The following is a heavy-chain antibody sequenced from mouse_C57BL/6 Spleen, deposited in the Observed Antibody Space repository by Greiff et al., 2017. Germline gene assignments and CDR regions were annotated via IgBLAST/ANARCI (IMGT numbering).Heavy chain of an antibody. J-gene: IGHJ4*01. Sequence: VQLQQSGAELARPGASVKLSCKASGYTFTSYGISWVKQRTGQGLEWIGEIYPRSGNPYYNEQFKGQATLTADKSSSTAYMELRSLTSEDSAVYFCVGDGYYEGSYAMGYWGQGTSVTVSS. V-gene: IGHV1-81*01. CDR3: VGDGYYEGSYAMGY. CDR1: GYTFTSYG. D-gene: IGHD2-3*01. CDR2: IYPRSGNP.